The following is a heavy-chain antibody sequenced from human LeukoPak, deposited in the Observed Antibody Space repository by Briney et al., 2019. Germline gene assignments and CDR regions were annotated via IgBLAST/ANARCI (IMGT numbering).Heavy chain of an antibody. CDR1: DDSISSSNYY. J-gene: IGHJ5*02. CDR2: INHSGST. V-gene: IGHV4-39*07. Sequence: SETLFVTCTVSDDSISSSNYYWGWIRQPPGQGLEWIGEINHSGSTNYNPSLKSRVTISVDTSKNQFSLKLSSVTAADTAVYYCARVVQLLFMFKVNWFDPWGQGTLVTVSS. D-gene: IGHD2-2*01. CDR3: ARVVQLLFMFKVNWFDP.